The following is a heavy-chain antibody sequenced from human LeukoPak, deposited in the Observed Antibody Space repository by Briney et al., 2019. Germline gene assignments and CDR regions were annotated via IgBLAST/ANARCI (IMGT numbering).Heavy chain of an antibody. Sequence: GASVKVSCKASGYTFTGYYMHWVRQAPGQGLEWMGRINPNSGGTNYAQKFQGRVTMTRDTSISTAYMELSRLRSDDTAVYYCARTRESSSGWYPYYYYYMDVWGKGTTVTVSS. CDR3: ARTRESSSGWYPYYYYYMDV. V-gene: IGHV1-2*06. J-gene: IGHJ6*03. CDR2: INPNSGGT. D-gene: IGHD6-19*01. CDR1: GYTFTGYY.